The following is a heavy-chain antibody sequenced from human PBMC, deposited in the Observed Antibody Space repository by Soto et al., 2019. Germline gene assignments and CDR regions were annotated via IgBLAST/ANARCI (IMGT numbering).Heavy chain of an antibody. CDR1: GGSITSGGYY. CDR3: VTVVLH. D-gene: IGHD2-21*01. J-gene: IGHJ4*02. CDR2: INYRVST. V-gene: IGHV4-31*03. Sequence: QVQLQESGPGLVKPSQTLSLTCTVSGGSITSGGYYWSWIRQHPGKGLEWIVSINYRVSTYYNPSLKSRVTISVDTSKNLFSLKLSSVTAAQTAVHYCVTVVLHWCQGTLITFSS.